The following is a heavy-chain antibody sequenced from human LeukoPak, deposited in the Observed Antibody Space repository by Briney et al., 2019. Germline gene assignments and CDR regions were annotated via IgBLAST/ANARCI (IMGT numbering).Heavy chain of an antibody. V-gene: IGHV3-23*01. D-gene: IGHD3-3*01. CDR1: GLTFSSYA. Sequence: GGSLKLSVPAPGLTFSSYAMSWFRKAPGKGLDWASAISGSGGSTYYADSVKGRFTISRDNSKNTLYLQMNSLRAEDTAVYYCAMSITIFGVVPDAFDIWGQGTMVTVSS. J-gene: IGHJ3*02. CDR2: ISGSGGST. CDR3: AMSITIFGVVPDAFDI.